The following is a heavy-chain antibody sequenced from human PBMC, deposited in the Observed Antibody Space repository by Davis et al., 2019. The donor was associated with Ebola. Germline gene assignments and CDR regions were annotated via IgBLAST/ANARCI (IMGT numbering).Heavy chain of an antibody. D-gene: IGHD2-15*01. CDR2: ISGSGGST. CDR3: AKGGRYCSGGSCDGGGEY. J-gene: IGHJ4*02. CDR1: GFTFSSYA. V-gene: IGHV3-23*01. Sequence: GGSLRLSCAASGFTFSSYAMSWVRQAPGKGLEWVSAISGSGGSTYYADSVKGRFTISRDNSKNTLYLQMNSLRAEDTAVYYCAKGGRYCSGGSCDGGGEYWGQGTLVTVSS.